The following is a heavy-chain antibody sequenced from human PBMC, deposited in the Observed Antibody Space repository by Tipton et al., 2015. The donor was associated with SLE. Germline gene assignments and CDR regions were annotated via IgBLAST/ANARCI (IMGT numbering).Heavy chain of an antibody. V-gene: IGHV4-30-4*01. CDR1: GGSISSGDYY. CDR3: ARDNWNYGGVDYYMDV. Sequence: TLSLTCTVSGGSISSGDYYWSWIRQPPGKGLEWIGYIYYSGSTYYNPSLKSRVTISVDTSKNQFSLQLNSVTPEDTAVYYCARDNWNYGGVDYYMDVWGKGTTVTVSS. CDR2: IYYSGST. J-gene: IGHJ6*03. D-gene: IGHD1-7*01.